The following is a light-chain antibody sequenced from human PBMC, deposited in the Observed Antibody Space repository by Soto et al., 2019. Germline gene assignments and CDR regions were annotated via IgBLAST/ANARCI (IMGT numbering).Light chain of an antibody. CDR2: GAS. Sequence: EIVMTQSPATLSVSPGERATLSCRASQSVSSNLVWSQQKPGQAPRLLMYGASTKATRIPDRFSGSGSGTDFTLTISSLQSEDFAVYFCQQHNNWPPLTFGQGTKVAIK. CDR1: QSVSSN. CDR3: QQHNNWPPLT. J-gene: IGKJ1*01. V-gene: IGKV3-15*01.